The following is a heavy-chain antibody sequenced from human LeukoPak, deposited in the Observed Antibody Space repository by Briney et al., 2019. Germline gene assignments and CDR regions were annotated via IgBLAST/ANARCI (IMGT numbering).Heavy chain of an antibody. Sequence: SVKVSCKASGGTFSSYAISWVRQAPGQGLEWMGRIIPIRGIANYAQKFQGRVTITADKSTSTAYMELSSLRSEDTAVYYCAARAKYSRGRDGGAFDIWGQGTMVTVSS. CDR3: AARAKYSRGRDGGAFDI. CDR2: IIPIRGIA. D-gene: IGHD6-19*01. CDR1: GGTFSSYA. J-gene: IGHJ3*02. V-gene: IGHV1-69*04.